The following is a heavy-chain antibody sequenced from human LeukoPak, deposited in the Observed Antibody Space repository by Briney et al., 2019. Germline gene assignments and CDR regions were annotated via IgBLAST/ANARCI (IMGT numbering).Heavy chain of an antibody. J-gene: IGHJ3*02. CDR3: AKDLMTTVVIGLDAFDI. D-gene: IGHD4-23*01. Sequence: GGSLRLSCAASGFTFSSYGMHWVRQAPGKGLEWVAFIRYDGSNKYYADSVKGRFTISRDNSKNTLYLQMNILRAEDTAVYYCAKDLMTTVVIGLDAFDIWGQGTMVTVSS. CDR1: GFTFSSYG. CDR2: IRYDGSNK. V-gene: IGHV3-30*02.